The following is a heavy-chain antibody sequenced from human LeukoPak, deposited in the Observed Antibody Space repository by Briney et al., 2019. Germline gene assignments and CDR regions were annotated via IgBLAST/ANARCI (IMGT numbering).Heavy chain of an antibody. CDR1: GFTFSNYW. Sequence: PGGSLRLSCAASGFTFSNYWMHWVRQAPGKGLVWVSRINSDGSSTTYADSVKGRFTISRDNAKNTLYPQMDSLRAEDTAIYYCAKIPSATESFDYWGQGTLVTVSS. CDR3: AKIPSATESFDY. J-gene: IGHJ4*02. D-gene: IGHD5-12*01. V-gene: IGHV3-74*01. CDR2: INSDGSST.